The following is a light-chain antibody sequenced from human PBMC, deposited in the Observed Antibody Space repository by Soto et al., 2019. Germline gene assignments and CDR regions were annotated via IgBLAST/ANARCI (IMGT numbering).Light chain of an antibody. CDR3: QSFDNNLGDSV. CDR2: GTA. V-gene: IGLV1-40*01. J-gene: IGLJ2*01. Sequence: QSVLTQPPSVSGSPGQTVTISCAGSSSNIGANSDVLWYQQLPGTAPTLLIFGTATRRSGVPDRFSGSRSGTSASLTISGLQDEDDAVYHCQSFDNNLGDSVFGGGTKVTVL. CDR1: SSNIGANSD.